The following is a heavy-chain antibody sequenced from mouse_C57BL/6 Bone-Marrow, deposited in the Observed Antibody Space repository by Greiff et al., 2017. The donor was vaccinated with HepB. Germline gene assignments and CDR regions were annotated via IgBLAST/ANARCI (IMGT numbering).Heavy chain of an antibody. Sequence: VQLQQSGAELVRPGASVKLSCTASGFNIKDDYMHWVKQRPEQGLEWIGWIDPENGDTEYASKFQGKATITADTSSNTAYLQLSCLTSEDTAVYYCTRGYDSYWGQGTTLTVSS. CDR2: IDPENGDT. D-gene: IGHD2-2*01. CDR3: TRGYDSY. J-gene: IGHJ2*01. CDR1: GFNIKDDY. V-gene: IGHV14-4*01.